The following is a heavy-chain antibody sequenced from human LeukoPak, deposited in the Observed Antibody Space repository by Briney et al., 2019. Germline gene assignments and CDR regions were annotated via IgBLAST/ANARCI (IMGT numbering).Heavy chain of an antibody. D-gene: IGHD3-10*01. V-gene: IGHV3-66*04. CDR1: GFPVSSNY. CDR2: IYSGGST. J-gene: IGHJ4*02. CDR3: ARLRSRFGPFDY. Sequence: GGSLRLSCAASGFPVSSNYMSWVRQAPGKGLEWVSVIYSGGSTYYADSVKGRFTISRDNSKNTLYLQMNSLRAEDTAVYYCARLRSRFGPFDYWGQGTLVTVSS.